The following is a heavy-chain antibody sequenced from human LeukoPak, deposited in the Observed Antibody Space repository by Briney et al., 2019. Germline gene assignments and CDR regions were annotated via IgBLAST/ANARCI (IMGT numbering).Heavy chain of an antibody. D-gene: IGHD6-6*01. CDR2: ISYDGSNK. CDR3: ARESAGQLGTYFDY. J-gene: IGHJ4*02. CDR1: GFTFSSYA. Sequence: PGRSLRLSCAASGFTFSSYAMHWVRQAPGKGLEWVAVISYDGSNKYYADSVKGRFTISRDNSENTLYLQMNSLRAEDTAVYYCARESAGQLGTYFDYWGRGTLVTVSS. V-gene: IGHV3-30-3*01.